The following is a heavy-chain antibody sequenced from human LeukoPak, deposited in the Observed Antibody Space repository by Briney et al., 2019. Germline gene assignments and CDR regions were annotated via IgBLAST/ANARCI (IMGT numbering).Heavy chain of an antibody. CDR2: VSASGGGT. CDR1: GFTFSNFG. D-gene: IGHD3-3*01. CDR3: AKDRFEWILRLASWDALET. Sequence: PGGSLRLSCAASGFTFSNFGMTWVRLAPGRGLGWVSSVSASGGGTFYADSAKGRFTISRDNSKNTLYLQMNSLRAEDTAEYYCAKDRFEWILRLASWDALETWGQGTMVTVSS. J-gene: IGHJ3*02. V-gene: IGHV3-23*01.